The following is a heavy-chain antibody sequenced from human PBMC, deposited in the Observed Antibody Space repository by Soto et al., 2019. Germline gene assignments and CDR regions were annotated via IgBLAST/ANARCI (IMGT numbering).Heavy chain of an antibody. D-gene: IGHD2-15*01. V-gene: IGHV1-69*13. Sequence: SVKVSCKASGGTFSSYAISWVRQAPGQGLEWMGGIIPIFGTANYAQKFQGRVTITADESTSTAYMELSSLRSEDTAVYYCAREGYCSGGSCYGRYNWFDPWGQGTLVTVSS. CDR2: IIPIFGTA. CDR1: GGTFSSYA. CDR3: AREGYCSGGSCYGRYNWFDP. J-gene: IGHJ5*02.